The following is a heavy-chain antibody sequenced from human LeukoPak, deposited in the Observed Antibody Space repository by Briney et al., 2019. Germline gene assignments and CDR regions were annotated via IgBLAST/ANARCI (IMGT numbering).Heavy chain of an antibody. Sequence: GGSLRLSCAASVFTFSSYSMNWVRQAPGKGLEWVSSISSSSSYIYYADSVKGRFAISRDNAKNSQYLQMNSLRAEDTAVYYCARDFRTNYYYYMDVWGKGTTVTVSS. CDR1: VFTFSSYS. CDR2: ISSSSSYI. V-gene: IGHV3-21*01. J-gene: IGHJ6*03. D-gene: IGHD1-14*01. CDR3: ARDFRTNYYYYMDV.